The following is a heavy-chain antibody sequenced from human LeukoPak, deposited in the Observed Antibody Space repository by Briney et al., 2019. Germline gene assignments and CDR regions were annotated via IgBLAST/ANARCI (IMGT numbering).Heavy chain of an antibody. V-gene: IGHV3-23*01. CDR3: AKGRSSGHYWYLSVFDF. Sequence: SGGSLRLSCAASGFSFSSYGMSWVRQAPGKGLEWVSTIGGSGGSTYYADSVKGRFTISRDNSKNTLSPQMNSLRAEDTAVYYCAKGRSSGHYWYLSVFDFWGQGTLVTVSS. CDR1: GFSFSSYG. D-gene: IGHD3-22*01. CDR2: IGGSGGST. J-gene: IGHJ4*02.